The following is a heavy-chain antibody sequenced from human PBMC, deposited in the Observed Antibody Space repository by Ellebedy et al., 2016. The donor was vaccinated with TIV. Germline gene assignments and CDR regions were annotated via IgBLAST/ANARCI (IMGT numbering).Heavy chain of an antibody. V-gene: IGHV3-74*01. CDR3: AAAFDF. J-gene: IGHJ3*01. CDR2: IKNDGTYT. CDR1: GFSFSTYW. Sequence: GESLKISXAASGFSFSTYWMHWVHQAPGKGLVWVLHIKNDGTYTNYADSVRGRFTISRDNAKNTLYLQMNSLRADDTAVYYCAAAFDFWGQGTMVSVSS.